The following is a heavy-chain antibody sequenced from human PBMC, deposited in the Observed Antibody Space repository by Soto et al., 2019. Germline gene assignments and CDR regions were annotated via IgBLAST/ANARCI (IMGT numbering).Heavy chain of an antibody. J-gene: IGHJ6*02. CDR3: ARDYYDSSGYYLYYYYGMDV. D-gene: IGHD3-22*01. V-gene: IGHV3-48*02. CDR2: ISSSSSTI. Sequence: GGALRLSCASSGFTFSSYSMNWGRQAPGKGLEWVSYISSSSSTIYYADSVKGRFTISRDNAKNSLYLQMNSLRDEDTAVYYCARDYYDSSGYYLYYYYGMDVWGQGTTVTVSS. CDR1: GFTFSSYS.